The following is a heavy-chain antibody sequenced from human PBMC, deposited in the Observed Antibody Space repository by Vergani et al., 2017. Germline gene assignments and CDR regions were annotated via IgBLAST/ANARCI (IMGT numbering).Heavy chain of an antibody. Sequence: QVQLVQSGAEVKKPGASVKVSCKASGYTFTSYGISWVRQAPGQGLEWMGWISAYNGNTNYAQKLQGRVTMTTDTSTSTAYMELRSLRSDDTAVYYCARDLHPMPYVNPDYYYMDGWGKGTTVTVSS. J-gene: IGHJ6*03. CDR1: GYTFTSYG. CDR2: ISAYNGNT. CDR3: ARDLHPMPYVNPDYYYMDG. D-gene: IGHD2-2*01. V-gene: IGHV1-18*01.